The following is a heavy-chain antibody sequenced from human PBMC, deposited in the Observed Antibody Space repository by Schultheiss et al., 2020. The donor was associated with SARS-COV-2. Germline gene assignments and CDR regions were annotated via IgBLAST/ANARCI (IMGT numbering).Heavy chain of an antibody. V-gene: IGHV3-23*01. CDR3: AAHLLGYYAMDV. J-gene: IGHJ6*02. D-gene: IGHD3-16*01. CDR2: ISGSGGST. Sequence: GGSLRLSCAASGFTFSSYAMSWVRQAPGKGLEWVSAISGSGGSTYYADSVKGRFTVSRDNSKNTLSLQMNSLRAEDTDVYYCAAHLLGYYAMDVWGQGTTVTVSS. CDR1: GFTFSSYA.